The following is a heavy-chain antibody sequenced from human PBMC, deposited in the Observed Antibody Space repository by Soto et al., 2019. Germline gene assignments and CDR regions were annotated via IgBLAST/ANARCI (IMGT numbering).Heavy chain of an antibody. CDR1: GYTFTSYD. V-gene: IGHV1-18*04. Sequence: ASVKVSCKASGYTFTSYDINWVRQAPGQGLEWMGWISAYTGNTNYAQKLQGRVTMTTDTSTSTAYMELRSLRSDDTAVYYCAKSFFYDSSRYHTLFDCWGQGTLFTVSS. J-gene: IGHJ4*02. D-gene: IGHD3-22*01. CDR2: ISAYTGNT. CDR3: AKSFFYDSSRYHTLFDC.